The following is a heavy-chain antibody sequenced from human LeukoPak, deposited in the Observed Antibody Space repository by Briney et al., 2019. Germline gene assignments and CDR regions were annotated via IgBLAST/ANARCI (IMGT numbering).Heavy chain of an antibody. CDR3: ARHGSSGKGSSWEGGFDY. Sequence: PSETLSLTCTVSGGSISSYYWSWIRQPAGKGLEWIGRIYFSGSTNYNPSLKSRVTMSVDTSKNHFSLKLNSVTAADTAVYYCARHGSSGKGSSWEGGFDYWGQGTLVTVSS. CDR2: IYFSGST. J-gene: IGHJ4*02. V-gene: IGHV4-4*07. CDR1: GGSISSYY. D-gene: IGHD6-13*01.